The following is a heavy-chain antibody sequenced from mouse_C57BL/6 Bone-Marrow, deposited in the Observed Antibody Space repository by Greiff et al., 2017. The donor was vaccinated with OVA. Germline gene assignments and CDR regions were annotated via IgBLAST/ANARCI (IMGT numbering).Heavy chain of an antibody. CDR2: IHPNSGST. J-gene: IGHJ1*03. V-gene: IGHV1-64*01. Sequence: VKLQQPGAELVKPGASVKLSCKASGYTFTSYWMHWVKQRPGQGLEWIGMIHPNSGSTNYNEKFKSKATLTVDKSSSTAYMQLSSLTSEDSAVYYCARWIYYYGSSYWYFDVWGTGTTVTVSS. CDR3: ARWIYYYGSSYWYFDV. D-gene: IGHD1-1*01. CDR1: GYTFTSYW.